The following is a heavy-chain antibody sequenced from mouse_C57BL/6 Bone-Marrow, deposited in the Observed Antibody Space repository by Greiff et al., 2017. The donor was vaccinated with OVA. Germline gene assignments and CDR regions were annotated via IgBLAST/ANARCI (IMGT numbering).Heavy chain of an antibody. CDR2: IYPRDGST. CDR1: GYTFTSYD. D-gene: IGHD1-1*01. V-gene: IGHV1-85*01. J-gene: IGHJ4*01. Sequence: QVQLKESGPELVKPGASVKLSCKASGYTFTSYDINWVKQRPGQGLEWIGWIYPRDGSTKYNEKFKGKATLTVDTSSSTAYMELHSLTSEDSAVYFCARRYYGSNYYAMDYWGQGTSVTVSS. CDR3: ARRYYGSNYYAMDY.